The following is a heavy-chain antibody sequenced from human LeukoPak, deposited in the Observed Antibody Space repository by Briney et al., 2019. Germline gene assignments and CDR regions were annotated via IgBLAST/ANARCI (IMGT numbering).Heavy chain of an antibody. D-gene: IGHD3-10*01. Sequence: PSQTLSLTCTVSGYSISSGYYWGWIRQSPGKGLEWIGSIYHSGSTYYNPSLKSRVTISVDTSKNQFSLKLSSVTAADTAVYYCARGPSYYYGSGSYWGQGTLVTVSS. CDR2: IYHSGST. CDR1: GYSISSGYY. J-gene: IGHJ4*02. V-gene: IGHV4-38-2*02. CDR3: ARGPSYYYGSGSY.